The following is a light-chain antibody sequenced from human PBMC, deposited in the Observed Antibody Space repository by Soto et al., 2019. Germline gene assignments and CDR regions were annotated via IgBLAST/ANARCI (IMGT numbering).Light chain of an antibody. V-gene: IGKV3D-20*01. J-gene: IGKJ2*01. CDR1: QSVSSSY. CDR2: DSS. CDR3: QQSGSSPQT. Sequence: EIVLTQSPATLSLSPGERATLSCGASQSVSSSYLAWYQQKPGLAPRLLIYDSSYRATGIPDRFSGIGSGTDFTLTIRRREPEDLSGYYCQQSGSSPQTFGQGTKVEIK.